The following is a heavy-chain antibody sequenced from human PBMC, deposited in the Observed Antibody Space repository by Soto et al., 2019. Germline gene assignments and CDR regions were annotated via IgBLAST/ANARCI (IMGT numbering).Heavy chain of an antibody. V-gene: IGHV4-59*01. J-gene: IGHJ4*02. CDR3: ARAKPIRYFDWPYFDY. Sequence: SETLSLTCTVSGGSISSYYWSWIRQPPGKGLEWIGYIYYSGSTNYNPSLKSRVTISVDTSKNQFSLKLSSVTAADTAVYYCARAKPIRYFDWPYFDYWGQGTLVTVSS. D-gene: IGHD3-9*01. CDR2: IYYSGST. CDR1: GGSISSYY.